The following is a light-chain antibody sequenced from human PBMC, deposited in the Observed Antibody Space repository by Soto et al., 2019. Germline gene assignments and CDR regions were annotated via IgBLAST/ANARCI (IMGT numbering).Light chain of an antibody. V-gene: IGKV3-20*01. J-gene: IGKJ1*01. Sequence: EIVLTQSPGTLSLSPGERATLSCRASQSVSSYLAWYQQKPGQAPRLLIYDASNRATGIPARFSGSGSGTDFTLTISRLEPEDFAVYFCHQYGTSPRAFGRGTKVDI. CDR1: QSVSSY. CDR2: DAS. CDR3: HQYGTSPRA.